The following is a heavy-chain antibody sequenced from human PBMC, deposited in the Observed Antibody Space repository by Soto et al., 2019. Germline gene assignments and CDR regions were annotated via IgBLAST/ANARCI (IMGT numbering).Heavy chain of an antibody. Sequence: EVQLLESGGGFVQPGGSLRLSCAASGFPFTNHAMNWVRQAPGKGLEWVSVIRGSGNRGGGDTTYYADSVRGRFTISRDISTSTLYLQMNSLRAEDTAVYFCARDRVIVDLDALDFWGQGEMVTVSS. J-gene: IGHJ4*01. CDR3: ARDRVIVDLDALDF. CDR1: GFPFTNHA. V-gene: IGHV3-23*01. D-gene: IGHD3-22*01. CDR2: IRGSGNRGGGDTT.